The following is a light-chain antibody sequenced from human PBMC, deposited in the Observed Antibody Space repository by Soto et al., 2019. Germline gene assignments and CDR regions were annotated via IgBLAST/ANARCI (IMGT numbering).Light chain of an antibody. J-gene: IGKJ1*01. Sequence: DIQMTQSPSTLSASVGDRFTITCRASQVISTSLAWYQVKPGKAPKLLIFDASNFESGIPSRFSGSGSGTEFTLTITSLQPDDFATYYCQQYKSYSWSFGQGTKGDI. CDR3: QQYKSYSWS. CDR1: QVISTS. CDR2: DAS. V-gene: IGKV1-5*01.